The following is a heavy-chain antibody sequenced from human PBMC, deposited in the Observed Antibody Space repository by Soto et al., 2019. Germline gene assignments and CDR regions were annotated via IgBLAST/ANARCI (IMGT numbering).Heavy chain of an antibody. CDR1: GYTFTSYY. D-gene: IGHD1-20*01. CDR2: INPSGGST. J-gene: IGHJ5*02. Sequence: GASVKVSCKASGYTFTSYYMHWVRQAPGQGLEWMGIINPSGGSTSYAQKFQGRVTMTRDTSTSTVYMELSSLRSEDTAVYYCARRSHNWNDRNFENWFDPWGQGTLVTVSS. CDR3: ARRSHNWNDRNFENWFDP. V-gene: IGHV1-46*03.